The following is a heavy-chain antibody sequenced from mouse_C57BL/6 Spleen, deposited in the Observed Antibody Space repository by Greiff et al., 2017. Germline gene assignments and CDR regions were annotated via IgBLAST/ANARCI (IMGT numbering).Heavy chain of an antibody. CDR2: ISYSGST. D-gene: IGHD2-1*01. CDR1: GYSITSGYV. J-gene: IGHJ4*01. V-gene: IGHV3-1*01. Sequence: EVKLMESGPGMVKPSQSLSLSCTVTGYSITSGYVWHWIRHFPGNKLEWMGYISYSGSTKYNPSLKSRISITQDTSKNHFFLKLNSVTTEDTATYYCARGLLLYYAMDYSGQGTSVTVSS. CDR3: ARGLLLYYAMDY.